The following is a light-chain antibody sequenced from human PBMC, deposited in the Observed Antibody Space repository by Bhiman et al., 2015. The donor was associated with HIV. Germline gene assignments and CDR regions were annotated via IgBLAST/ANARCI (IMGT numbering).Light chain of an antibody. CDR3: QAWDSTAFYV. J-gene: IGLJ1*01. Sequence: SYELTQPPSVSVSPGQTASITCSGDKLVDKYVCWYQQKPGQSPVLVIYQDFKRPSGIPERFSGSNSGNTATLTISGTQAVDEADYYCQAWDSTAFYVFGTGTKVTV. CDR2: QDF. CDR1: KLVDKY. V-gene: IGLV3-1*01.